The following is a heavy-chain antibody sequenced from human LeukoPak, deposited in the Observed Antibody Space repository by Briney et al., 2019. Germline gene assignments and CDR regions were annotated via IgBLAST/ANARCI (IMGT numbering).Heavy chain of an antibody. V-gene: IGHV3-48*02. CDR3: VRDPDALDY. Sequence: GGSLRLSCETSGFSFSSYGMNWVRQAPGKGLEWVSYIRSSGAMIYYADSVKGRFTISRDNAKKSVYLQMNSLRDEDTAVYYCVRDPDALDYWGQGTQVTVSS. J-gene: IGHJ4*02. CDR1: GFSFSSYG. CDR2: IRSSGAMI.